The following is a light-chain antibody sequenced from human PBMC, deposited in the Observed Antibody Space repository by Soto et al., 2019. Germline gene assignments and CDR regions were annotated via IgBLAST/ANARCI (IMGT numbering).Light chain of an antibody. CDR3: LQDYKYPLT. CDR1: LDIRND. Sequence: AIQMTQSPSSLSASVGDRVTITCRASLDIRNDLGWYQQKPGKAPKLLIYAASSLQSGVPSRFSGSGSGTDFTLTISSLQPEDFATYYCLQDYKYPLTFGGGTKVEIK. CDR2: AAS. J-gene: IGKJ4*01. V-gene: IGKV1-6*01.